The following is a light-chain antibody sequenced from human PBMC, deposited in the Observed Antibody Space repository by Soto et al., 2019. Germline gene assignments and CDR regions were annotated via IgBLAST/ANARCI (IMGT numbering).Light chain of an antibody. CDR2: EAS. J-gene: IGKJ1*01. V-gene: IGKV1-33*01. Sequence: DLQMTQSPSSLSASVGDRVTITCQASQDITNDLNWYQQKPGKAPKVLIYEASNLETGVPSRFSGSGSGTEFTLTISSLQPDDFATYYCQQYNSYSWTFGQGTKVEIK. CDR1: QDITND. CDR3: QQYNSYSWT.